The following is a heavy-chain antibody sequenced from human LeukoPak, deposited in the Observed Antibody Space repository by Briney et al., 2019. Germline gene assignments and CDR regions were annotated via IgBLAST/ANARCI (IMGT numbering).Heavy chain of an antibody. CDR1: RFTFSSYS. J-gene: IGHJ6*02. D-gene: IGHD4-17*01. CDR2: ISSSSSYI. CDR3: ARFVTYGDYYYGMDV. Sequence: PGGSLRLSCAASRFTFSSYSMNWVRQAPGKGLEWVSSISSSSSYIYYADSVKGRFTISRDNAKNSLYLQMNSLRAEDTAVYYCARFVTYGDYYYGMDVWGQGTTVTVSS. V-gene: IGHV3-21*01.